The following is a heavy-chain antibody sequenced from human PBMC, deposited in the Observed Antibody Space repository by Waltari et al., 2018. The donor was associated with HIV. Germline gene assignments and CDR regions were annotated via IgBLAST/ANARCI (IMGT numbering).Heavy chain of an antibody. CDR2: IYHTGST. V-gene: IGHV4-38-2*02. CDR1: GYSISSGYY. D-gene: IGHD3-22*01. CDR3: ARAPHSSGYLFSV. Sequence: QVQLQESGPGLVKPSETLSLTCTVSGYSISSGYYWGWIRQPPGKGLEWIGSIYHTGSTYYNTSLKSRVTISVDTSKNQFSLELTSVTAADTAVYYCARAPHSSGYLFSVWGQGTLVTVSS. J-gene: IGHJ4*02.